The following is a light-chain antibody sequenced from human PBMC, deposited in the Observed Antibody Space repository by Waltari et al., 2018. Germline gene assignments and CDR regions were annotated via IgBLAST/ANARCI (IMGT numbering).Light chain of an antibody. CDR1: KSVSVY. CDR3: RQHNNWPLS. CDR2: DTS. V-gene: IGKV3-11*01. J-gene: IGKJ4*01. Sequence: IALTQSPATLSLSPGERATLSCRANKSVSVYLAWYQPKPGQAPRPLIYDTSTRATGIPARFSGSGSETDFTLTISSLETEDFAVYYCRQHNNWPLSFGGGTKVEIK.